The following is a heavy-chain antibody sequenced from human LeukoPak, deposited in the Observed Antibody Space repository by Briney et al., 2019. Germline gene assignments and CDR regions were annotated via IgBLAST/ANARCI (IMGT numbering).Heavy chain of an antibody. CDR3: ARDVTGTTSDY. V-gene: IGHV4-61*02. Sequence: TSETLSLTCTVSGGSISSGSYYWSWIRQPAGKGLEWIGRIYTSGSTNYNPSLKSRVTISVDTSKNQFSLKLSSVTAADTAVYYCARDVTGTTSDYWGQGTLVTVSS. CDR1: GGSISSGSYY. J-gene: IGHJ4*02. D-gene: IGHD1-7*01. CDR2: IYTSGST.